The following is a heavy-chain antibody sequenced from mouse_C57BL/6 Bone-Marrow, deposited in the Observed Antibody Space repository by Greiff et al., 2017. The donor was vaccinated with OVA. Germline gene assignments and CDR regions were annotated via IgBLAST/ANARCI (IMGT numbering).Heavy chain of an antibody. Sequence: VQLQQSGPELVKPGASVKIPCKASGYTFTDYNMDWVKQSHGKSLEWIGDINPNNGGTIYNQKFKGKATLTVDKSSSTAYMELRSLTSEDTAVYYCARSGGLRRWFAYWGQGTLVTVSA. CDR2: INPNNGGT. V-gene: IGHV1-18*01. CDR1: GYTFTDYN. D-gene: IGHD2-4*01. CDR3: ARSGGLRRWFAY. J-gene: IGHJ3*01.